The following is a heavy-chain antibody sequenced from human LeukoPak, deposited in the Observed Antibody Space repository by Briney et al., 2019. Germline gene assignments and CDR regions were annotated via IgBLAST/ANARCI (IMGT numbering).Heavy chain of an antibody. D-gene: IGHD2-8*01. CDR2: MNPNGGNT. CDR3: ARGRDRNGGYYFDY. J-gene: IGHJ4*02. CDR1: GYTFTSYD. Sequence: ASVKVSCKASGYTFTSYDINWVRQATGRGLEWMGWMNPNGGNTGYAQKFQGRVTITRNTSISTAYMELSSLRSEDTAVYYCARGRDRNGGYYFDYWGQGTLVTVSS. V-gene: IGHV1-8*03.